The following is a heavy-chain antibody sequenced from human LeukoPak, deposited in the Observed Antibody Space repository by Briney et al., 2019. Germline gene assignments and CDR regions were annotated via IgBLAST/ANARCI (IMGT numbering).Heavy chain of an antibody. J-gene: IGHJ4*02. CDR3: ARDRGYSVYVRSGY. D-gene: IGHD5/OR15-5a*01. Sequence: GASVKVSCKASGYTFSTSGISWVRQAPGQGLEWMGWISSYNGNTNYAQKLQGRVTMTTETSTSTVYMELRSLRSDDTAIYYCARDRGYSVYVRSGYWGQGTLVTVPS. V-gene: IGHV1-18*01. CDR1: GYTFSTSG. CDR2: ISSYNGNT.